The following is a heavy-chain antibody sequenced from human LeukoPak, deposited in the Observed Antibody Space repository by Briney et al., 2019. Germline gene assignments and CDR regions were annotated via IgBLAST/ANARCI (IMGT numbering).Heavy chain of an antibody. CDR1: GFTFSDYY. Sequence: GGSLRLSCAASGFTFSDYYMSWIRQAPGKGLEWVAVISYDGSNKYYADSVKGRFTISRDNSKNTLYLQMNSLRAEDTAVYYCAGRDYWGQGTLVTVSS. J-gene: IGHJ4*02. D-gene: IGHD2-15*01. CDR2: ISYDGSNK. CDR3: AGRDY. V-gene: IGHV3-30-3*01.